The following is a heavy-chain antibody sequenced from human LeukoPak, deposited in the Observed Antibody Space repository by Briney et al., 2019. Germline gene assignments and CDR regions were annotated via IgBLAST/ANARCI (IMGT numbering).Heavy chain of an antibody. Sequence: ASVKVSCKASGYTFTGYYMHWVRQAPGQGLEWMGWINPNSGGTNYAQKFQGRVTMTRDTSISTAYMELRSLRSDDTAVYYCARGYSYVDPYFDYWGQGTLVTVSS. CDR1: GYTFTGYY. CDR2: INPNSGGT. J-gene: IGHJ4*02. D-gene: IGHD5-18*01. CDR3: ARGYSYVDPYFDY. V-gene: IGHV1-2*02.